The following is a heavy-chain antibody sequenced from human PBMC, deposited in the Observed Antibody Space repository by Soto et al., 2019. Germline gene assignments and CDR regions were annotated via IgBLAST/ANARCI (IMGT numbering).Heavy chain of an antibody. CDR1: GGSLSGYY. D-gene: IGHD3-10*01. CDR2: INHSGST. Sequence: SETLSLTCAVYGGSLSGYYWSWIRQPPGKGLEWIGEINHSGSTNYNPSLKSRVTISVDTSKNQFSLKLSSVTAADTAVYYCARNIWGGYYYYMDVWGKGTTVTVSS. J-gene: IGHJ6*03. CDR3: ARNIWGGYYYYMDV. V-gene: IGHV4-34*01.